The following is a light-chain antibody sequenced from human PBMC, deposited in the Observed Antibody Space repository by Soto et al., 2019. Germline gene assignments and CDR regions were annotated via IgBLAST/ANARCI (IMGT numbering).Light chain of an antibody. CDR1: QSISSF. CDR2: GAS. Sequence: DIPMTQSPSSLSASVGDRVTITCRPSQSISSFLSWYQQKPGKAPKLLIYGASSLQSGVPSRFSGSGFGTDFTLTISSLQPEDFATYYCQQSYSSPQTFGRGTKVE. J-gene: IGKJ1*01. V-gene: IGKV1-39*01. CDR3: QQSYSSPQT.